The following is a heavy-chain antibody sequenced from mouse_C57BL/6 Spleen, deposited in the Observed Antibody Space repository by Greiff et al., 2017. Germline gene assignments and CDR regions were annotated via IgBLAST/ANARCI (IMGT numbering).Heavy chain of an antibody. V-gene: IGHV1-55*01. CDR3: ARGGDYYGSSSSDY. Sequence: QVQLQQSGAELVKPGASVKMSCKASGYTFTSYWITWVKQRPGQGLEWIGDIYPGSGSTNYNEKFKSKATLTVDTSSSTAYMQLSSLTSEDSAVYYCARGGDYYGSSSSDYWGQGTTLTVSS. J-gene: IGHJ2*01. D-gene: IGHD1-1*01. CDR2: IYPGSGST. CDR1: GYTFTSYW.